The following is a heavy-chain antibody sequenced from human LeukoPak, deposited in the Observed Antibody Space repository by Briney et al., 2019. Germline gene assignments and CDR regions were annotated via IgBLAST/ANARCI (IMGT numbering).Heavy chain of an antibody. Sequence: PGGSLRLSCAASGFTFGSYAMTWVRQAPGKGLEWVSHISGSGGSAYYADSVKGRFTISRDNSKNTLYLQMNSLRAEDTAVYYCAKGLTMSEYSSSWYLYGMDVWGQGTTVTVSS. CDR3: AKGLTMSEYSSSWYLYGMDV. CDR2: ISGSGGSA. V-gene: IGHV3-23*01. D-gene: IGHD6-13*01. J-gene: IGHJ6*02. CDR1: GFTFGSYA.